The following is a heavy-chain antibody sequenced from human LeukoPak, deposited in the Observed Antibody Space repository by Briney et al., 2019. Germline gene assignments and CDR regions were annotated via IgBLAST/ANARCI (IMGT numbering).Heavy chain of an antibody. V-gene: IGHV3-7*01. CDR1: GFSFSNYW. CDR3: ARDKVNGGTTGSLFDY. CDR2: IRGDEFEK. D-gene: IGHD4-23*01. Sequence: PGGSLRLSCSTSGFSFSNYWMTWVRQAPGKGLEWVAHIRGDEFEKNYVDSVKGRFTISRDNAKNSLYLQMNSLTDEDTAVYYCARDKVNGGTTGSLFDYWGQGALVTVSS. J-gene: IGHJ4*02.